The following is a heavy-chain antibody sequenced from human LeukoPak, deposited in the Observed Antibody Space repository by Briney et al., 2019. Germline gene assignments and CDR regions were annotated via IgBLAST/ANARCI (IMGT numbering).Heavy chain of an antibody. V-gene: IGHV4-39*01. Sequence: KTSETLSLTCTVSGGSISSYYWSWIRQPPGKGLEWIGSIYYSGSTYYNPSLKSRVTISVDTSKNQFSLKLSSVTAADTAVYYCASPWDYGGYGMDVWGQGTTVTVSS. CDR1: GGSISSYY. J-gene: IGHJ6*02. D-gene: IGHD4-23*01. CDR2: IYYSGST. CDR3: ASPWDYGGYGMDV.